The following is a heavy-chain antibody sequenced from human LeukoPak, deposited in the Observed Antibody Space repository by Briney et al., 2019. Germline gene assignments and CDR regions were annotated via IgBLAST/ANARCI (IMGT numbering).Heavy chain of an antibody. CDR1: GFTFSNAW. CDR3: TTDRTRFLEWLFGTADAFDI. Sequence: GGSLRLSCAASGFTFSNAWMSWVRQAPGKGLEWVGRIKSKTDGGTTDYAAPVKGRFTISRDDSKNTLYLQMNSLKTEDTAVYYCTTDRTRFLEWLFGTADAFDIWGQGTMVTVSS. J-gene: IGHJ3*02. D-gene: IGHD3-3*01. CDR2: IKSKTDGGTT. V-gene: IGHV3-15*01.